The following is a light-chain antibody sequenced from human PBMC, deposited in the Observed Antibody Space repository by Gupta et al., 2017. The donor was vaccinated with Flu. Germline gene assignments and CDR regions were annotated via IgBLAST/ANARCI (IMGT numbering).Light chain of an antibody. J-gene: IGKJ3*01. CDR1: QSSSTI. Sequence: PSSLSASVGDRVTITCRTSQSSSTIVKWYQQKPGKAPKHLIDGASTLKDGGPSRFSGSGSGTDCTLTISSVQTEDWATDYCQEGYKTFTACGPGTKVDLK. CDR2: GAS. CDR3: QEGYKTFTA. V-gene: IGKV1-39*01.